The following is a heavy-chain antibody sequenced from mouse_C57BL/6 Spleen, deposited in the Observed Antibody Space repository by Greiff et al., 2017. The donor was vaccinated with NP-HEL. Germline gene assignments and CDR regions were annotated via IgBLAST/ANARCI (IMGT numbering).Heavy chain of an antibody. CDR1: GYTFTDHT. CDR2: IYPRDGST. Sequence: VQLQESDAELVKPGASVKISCKVSGYTFTDHTIHWMKQRPEQGLEWIGYIYPRDGSTKYNEKFKGKATLTADKSSSTAYMQLNSLTSEDSAVYFCARPLRPHYYAMDYWGQGTSVTVSS. V-gene: IGHV1-78*01. J-gene: IGHJ4*01. CDR3: ARPLRPHYYAMDY. D-gene: IGHD3-2*02.